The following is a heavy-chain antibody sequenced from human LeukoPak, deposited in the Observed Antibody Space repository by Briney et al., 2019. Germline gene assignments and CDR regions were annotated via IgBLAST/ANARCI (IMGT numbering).Heavy chain of an antibody. J-gene: IGHJ4*02. CDR2: ISNNGGYT. Sequence: GGSLRLSCAASGFTFSSSAMSWVRQAPGKGLEWVSAISNNGGYTYYADSVQGRFTISRDNSKSTLCLQMNSLRAEDTAVYYCAKVVVVVTAELAFDYWGQGTLVTVSS. CDR1: GFTFSSSA. CDR3: AKVVVVVTAELAFDY. D-gene: IGHD2-21*02. V-gene: IGHV3-23*01.